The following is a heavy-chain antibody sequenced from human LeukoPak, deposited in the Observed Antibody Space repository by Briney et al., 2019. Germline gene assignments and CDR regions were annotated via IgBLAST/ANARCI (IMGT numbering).Heavy chain of an antibody. D-gene: IGHD3-16*02. J-gene: IGHJ5*02. Sequence: QPGGSLRLSCAASGFTFSSYAMSWVRQAPGKGLEWVSSISGISGSTSYADSVKGRFTISRDNSKNTLYLQMNSLRAEDTAVYYCAKDPKPYDYVWGSYRFNWFDPWGQGTLVTVSS. V-gene: IGHV3-23*01. CDR1: GFTFSSYA. CDR2: ISGISGST. CDR3: AKDPKPYDYVWGSYRFNWFDP.